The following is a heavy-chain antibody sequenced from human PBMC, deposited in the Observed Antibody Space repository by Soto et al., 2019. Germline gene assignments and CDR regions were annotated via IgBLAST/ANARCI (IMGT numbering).Heavy chain of an antibody. J-gene: IGHJ4*02. Sequence: GGSRRLSCASSGFTFSSYAMSWVLQAPGKGLEWVSAISGSGGSTYYADSVKGRFTISRDNSKNTLYLQMNSLRAEDTAVYYCAKVSQTHGARNFDYWGQGTLVTVSS. CDR2: ISGSGGST. D-gene: IGHD1-26*01. V-gene: IGHV3-23*01. CDR1: GFTFSSYA. CDR3: AKVSQTHGARNFDY.